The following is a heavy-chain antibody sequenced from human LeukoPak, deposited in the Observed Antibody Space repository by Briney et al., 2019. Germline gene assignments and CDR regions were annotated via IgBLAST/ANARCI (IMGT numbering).Heavy chain of an antibody. V-gene: IGHV1-69*04. Sequence: SVKVSCKASGGTFSSYAISWVRQAPGQGLEWMGRIIPILGIANYAQKFQGRVTITADKSTSTAYMELSSLRSEDTAVYYCARVYDSSGYYFIRHYFDYWGQGTLVTVSS. D-gene: IGHD3-22*01. CDR1: GGTFSSYA. J-gene: IGHJ4*02. CDR3: ARVYDSSGYYFIRHYFDY. CDR2: IIPILGIA.